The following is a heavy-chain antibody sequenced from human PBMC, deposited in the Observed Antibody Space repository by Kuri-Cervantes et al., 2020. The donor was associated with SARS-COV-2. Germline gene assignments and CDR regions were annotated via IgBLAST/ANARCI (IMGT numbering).Heavy chain of an antibody. CDR3: ARAWDSSGYYSHDF. D-gene: IGHD3-22*01. CDR2: INPSVSTT. V-gene: IGHV1-46*01. CDR1: GYTFTSYG. J-gene: IGHJ4*02. Sequence: ASVKVSCKASGYTFTSYGISWVRQAPGQGLEWMGIINPSVSTTSYAPRYQGRVTVTSDTSTSTVYMELSSLRSEDTAVYYCARAWDSSGYYSHDFWGQGTRVTVSS.